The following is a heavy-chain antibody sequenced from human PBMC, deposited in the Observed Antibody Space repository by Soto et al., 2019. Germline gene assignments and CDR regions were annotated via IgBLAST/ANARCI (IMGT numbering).Heavy chain of an antibody. CDR1: GGTFSSYA. J-gene: IGHJ6*02. V-gene: IGHV1-69*06. Sequence: QVQLVQSGAELKKPGSSVKVSCKASGGTFSSYAISWVRQAPGQGLEWMVGIIPIVGTANYSQKFQGRVTITADKSTSTAYMELSSLRSEDTAVYYCARSTTMVRSHGMDVWGQGTTVTVSS. CDR2: IIPIVGTA. D-gene: IGHD3-10*01. CDR3: ARSTTMVRSHGMDV.